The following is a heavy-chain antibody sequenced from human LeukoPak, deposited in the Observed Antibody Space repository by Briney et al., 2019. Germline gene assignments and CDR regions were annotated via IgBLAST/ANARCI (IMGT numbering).Heavy chain of an antibody. J-gene: IGHJ3*02. D-gene: IGHD6-6*01. CDR1: GFTFSHYD. V-gene: IGHV3-23*01. CDR2: IITSGSNT. CDR3: AKTVRKSFDI. Sequence: GGSLRLSCAASGFTFSHYDMTWVRQAPGKGLEWVSGIITSGSNTYYADSVKGRFTISRDNSKNTLYLQMNSLRAEDTALYYCAKTVRKSFDIWGQGTMVTVSS.